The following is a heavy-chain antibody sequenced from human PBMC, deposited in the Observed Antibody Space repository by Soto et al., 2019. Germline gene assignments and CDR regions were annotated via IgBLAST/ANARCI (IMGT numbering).Heavy chain of an antibody. CDR2: ISGSGDST. Sequence: EVQLLESGGGLVQPGGSLRLSCAASGFTFSSYAMRWVRQAPVKGLEWVSAISGSGDSTYYADSVKGRFTISRDNSKHTLYLHMNSLRAEDTAVYYCARRGSGSYYDYWGQGTLVTVSS. CDR3: ARRGSGSYYDY. J-gene: IGHJ4*02. V-gene: IGHV3-23*01. CDR1: GFTFSSYA. D-gene: IGHD1-26*01.